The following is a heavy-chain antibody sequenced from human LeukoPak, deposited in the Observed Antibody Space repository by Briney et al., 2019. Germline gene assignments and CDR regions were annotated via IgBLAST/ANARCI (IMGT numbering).Heavy chain of an antibody. D-gene: IGHD1-14*01. Sequence: PGGSLRLSCAASGFTFSSYAMHWVRQAPGKGLEWVAVISYDGSNKYYADSVKGRFAISRDNSKNTLYLQMNSLRAEDTAVYYCARGDNGLDYWGQGTLVTVSS. CDR1: GFTFSSYA. CDR3: ARGDNGLDY. CDR2: ISYDGSNK. J-gene: IGHJ4*02. V-gene: IGHV3-30*09.